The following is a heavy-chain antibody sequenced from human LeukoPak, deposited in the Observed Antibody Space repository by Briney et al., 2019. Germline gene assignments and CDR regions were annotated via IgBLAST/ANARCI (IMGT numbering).Heavy chain of an antibody. Sequence: ASVKVSYKVSGYTLTQLSMHWVRQAPGKGLEWMGGFDPEDGETIYAQKFQGRVTMTEDTSTDTAYIELSSLRSEDTAVSYFATPHGFTIPMAGTWAVYAFDIWGHRTKVTVSS. CDR2: FDPEDGET. V-gene: IGHV1-24*01. CDR1: GYTLTQLS. J-gene: IGHJ3*02. CDR3: ATPHGFTIPMAGTWAVYAFDI. D-gene: IGHD6-19*01.